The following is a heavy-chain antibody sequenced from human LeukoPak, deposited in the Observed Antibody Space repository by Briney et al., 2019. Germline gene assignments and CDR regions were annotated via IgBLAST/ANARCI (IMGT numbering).Heavy chain of an antibody. D-gene: IGHD5-12*01. CDR3: ARGTLYSGWSYYLDY. J-gene: IGHJ4*02. CDR1: GDSVSSNSAA. V-gene: IGHV6-1*01. Sequence: SQTLSLTCAISGDSVSSNSAAWNWIRQSPSRGLEWLGRIYYRSQWYNDYAVSVKSRITINPDTSKNQFSLQLNSVTPEDTAVYYCARGTLYSGWSYYLDYWGQGTLVTVSS. CDR2: IYYRSQWYN.